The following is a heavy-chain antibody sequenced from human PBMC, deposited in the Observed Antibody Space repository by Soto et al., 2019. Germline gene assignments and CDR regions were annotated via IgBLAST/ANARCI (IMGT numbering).Heavy chain of an antibody. CDR2: TGSGTGPG. J-gene: IGHJ4*02. V-gene: IGHV1-69*06. Sequence: PVKVYWKGSGGRLSTNLISRVRQAPGQGLEWMGGTGSGTGPGNHAQKFQGRLTVTADKSTSTVYMELTNLSSEDTAVYYCARRDSGGFFRFFDSWGQGTLVTV. CDR1: GGRLSTNL. D-gene: IGHD2-15*01. CDR3: ARRDSGGFFRFFDS.